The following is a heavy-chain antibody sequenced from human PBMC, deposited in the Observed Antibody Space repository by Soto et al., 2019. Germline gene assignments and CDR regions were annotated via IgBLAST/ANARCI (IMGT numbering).Heavy chain of an antibody. V-gene: IGHV3-23*01. D-gene: IGHD6-19*01. CDR3: APVYSSGWWAGFDY. J-gene: IGHJ4*02. CDR1: GFTFSSYA. CDR2: ISGSGGST. Sequence: EVQLLESGGGLVQPGGSLRLSCAASGFTFSSYAMSWVRQAPGKGLEWVSSISGSGGSTYYADSVKGRFTISRDNSKNTLYLQINSLRAEDTAVYYCAPVYSSGWWAGFDYWGQGTLVTVSS.